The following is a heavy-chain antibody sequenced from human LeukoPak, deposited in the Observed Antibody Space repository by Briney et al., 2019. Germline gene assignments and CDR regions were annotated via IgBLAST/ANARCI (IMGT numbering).Heavy chain of an antibody. Sequence: SQTQSLTCTVSGGSISSGSYYWSWIRQPAGKGLEWLGRIYTSGSTNYNPSLTSRVTISVDTSKNQFSLNLSFVTAADTAVYYCARHYYSSGSFDYWGQGTLVTVSS. V-gene: IGHV4-61*02. J-gene: IGHJ4*02. CDR2: IYTSGST. CDR1: GGSISSGSYY. CDR3: ARHYYSSGSFDY. D-gene: IGHD3-10*01.